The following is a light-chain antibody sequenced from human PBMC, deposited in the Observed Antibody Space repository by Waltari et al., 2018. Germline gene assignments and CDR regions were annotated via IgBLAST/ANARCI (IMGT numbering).Light chain of an antibody. CDR2: GAS. Sequence: EVVLTQPPGTLSLSPGARATLSCRASQSVSSSYLAWYQQKPGQAPRLLIYGASSRATGIPDRFSGSGSGTDFTLTISRLEPEDFAVYYCQQYGSSPLFTFGPGTKVDIK. CDR1: QSVSSSY. CDR3: QQYGSSPLFT. V-gene: IGKV3-20*01. J-gene: IGKJ3*01.